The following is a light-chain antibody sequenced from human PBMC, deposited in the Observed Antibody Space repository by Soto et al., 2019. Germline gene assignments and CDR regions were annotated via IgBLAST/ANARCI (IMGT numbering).Light chain of an antibody. Sequence: NFMLTQPHSVSEAPGKTVTTSCTRSSGSIASNYVQWYQQRPGSVPNTVIYEGNQRPSGVPDRFSGSTDGSSNSASLTISGLQTEDEADYYCQSYDSSTVVFGGGTKLTVL. CDR3: QSYDSSTVV. V-gene: IGLV6-57*04. CDR1: SGSIASNY. J-gene: IGLJ2*01. CDR2: EGN.